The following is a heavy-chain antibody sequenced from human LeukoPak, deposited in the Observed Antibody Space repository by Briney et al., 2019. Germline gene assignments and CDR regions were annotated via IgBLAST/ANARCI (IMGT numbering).Heavy chain of an antibody. Sequence: SETLSLTCTVSGGSISSSSYYWGWIRQPPGKGLEWIGSIYYSGSTYYNPSLKSRVTISVDTSKNQFSLKLSSVTAADTAVYYCARGVSNGSFDPWGQGTLVTVSS. CDR1: GGSISSSSYY. V-gene: IGHV4-39*07. D-gene: IGHD2-8*01. CDR2: IYYSGST. J-gene: IGHJ5*02. CDR3: ARGVSNGSFDP.